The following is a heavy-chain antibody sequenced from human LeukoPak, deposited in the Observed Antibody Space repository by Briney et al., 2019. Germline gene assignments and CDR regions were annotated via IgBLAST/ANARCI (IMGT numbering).Heavy chain of an antibody. V-gene: IGHV4-39*07. CDR3: ARTYDSSGYYYTGGAFDI. Sequence: PSETLSLTCNVSGGSISSSSYYWGWIRQPPGKGLEWIGNIYYSGSTDYNPSLKSRVTISVDTSKNQFSLKLSSVTAADTAVYYCARTYDSSGYYYTGGAFDIWGQGTMVTVSS. CDR2: IYYSGST. D-gene: IGHD3-22*01. CDR1: GGSISSSSYY. J-gene: IGHJ3*02.